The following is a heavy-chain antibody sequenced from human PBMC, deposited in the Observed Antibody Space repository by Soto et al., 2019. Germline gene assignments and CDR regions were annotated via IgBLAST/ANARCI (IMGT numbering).Heavy chain of an antibody. J-gene: IGHJ5*02. CDR3: ARGWGPTGDGRGWFGP. Sequence: ASVKVSCKASGYTFTSYGISWVRQAPGQGLEWMGWISAYNGNTNYAQKLQGRVTMTTDTSTSTAYMELRGLRSEDTAVYYWARGWGPTGDGRGWFGPWGQGTLVTVSS. V-gene: IGHV1-18*01. CDR1: GYTFTSYG. D-gene: IGHD7-27*01. CDR2: ISAYNGNT.